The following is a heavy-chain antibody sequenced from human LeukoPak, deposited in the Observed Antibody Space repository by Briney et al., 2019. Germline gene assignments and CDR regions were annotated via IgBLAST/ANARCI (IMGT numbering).Heavy chain of an antibody. CDR1: GFTFSSYD. Sequence: GGSLRLSCAASGFTFSSYDMHWVRQATGKGLEWVSAIGAAGDPYYPGSVRGRFTISRENAKNSLYLQMNSLRAGDTAVYYCARADMATISFDYWGQGTLVTASP. V-gene: IGHV3-13*05. J-gene: IGHJ4*02. D-gene: IGHD5-24*01. CDR2: IGAAGDP. CDR3: ARADMATISFDY.